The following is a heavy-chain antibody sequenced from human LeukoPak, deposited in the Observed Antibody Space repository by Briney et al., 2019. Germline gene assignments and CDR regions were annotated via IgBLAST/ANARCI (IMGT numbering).Heavy chain of an antibody. J-gene: IGHJ6*03. CDR1: GGSISSYY. Sequence: SETLSLTCTVSGGSISSYYWSWIRQPPGKGLEWIGYIYYSGSTNYNPPLKSRVTISVDTSKNQFSLKLSSVTAADTAVYYCASLKMVQGVISYYYYYMDVWGKGTTVTVSS. CDR3: ASLKMVQGVISYYYYYMDV. D-gene: IGHD3-10*01. V-gene: IGHV4-59*01. CDR2: IYYSGST.